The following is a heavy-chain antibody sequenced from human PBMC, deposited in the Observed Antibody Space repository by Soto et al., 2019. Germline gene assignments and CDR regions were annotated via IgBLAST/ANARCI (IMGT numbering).Heavy chain of an antibody. CDR2: IDPSDSYT. D-gene: IGHD6-13*01. CDR3: ASSTYGSSWPRYNWFDP. CDR1: GYSFTSYW. V-gene: IGHV5-10-1*01. Sequence: PGESLKISCKGSGYSFTSYWISWVRQMPGKGLEWMGRIDPSDSYTNYSPSFQGHVTISADKSISTAYLQWSSLKASDTAMYYCASSTYGSSWPRYNWFDPWGQGTLVTVSS. J-gene: IGHJ5*02.